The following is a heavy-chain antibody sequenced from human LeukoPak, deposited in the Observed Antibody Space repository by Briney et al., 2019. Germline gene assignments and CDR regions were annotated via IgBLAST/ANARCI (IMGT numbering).Heavy chain of an antibody. J-gene: IGHJ5*02. Sequence: GGSLRLSCAASGFTFSSYSMNWVRQAPGKGLEWVSSISSSSSYIYYADSVKGRFTISRDNAKNSLYLQMNSLRAEDTAVYYCARDFLDSGHGDWFDPWGQGTLVTVSS. CDR2: ISSSSSYI. CDR1: GFTFSSYS. D-gene: IGHD5-12*01. CDR3: ARDFLDSGHGDWFDP. V-gene: IGHV3-21*01.